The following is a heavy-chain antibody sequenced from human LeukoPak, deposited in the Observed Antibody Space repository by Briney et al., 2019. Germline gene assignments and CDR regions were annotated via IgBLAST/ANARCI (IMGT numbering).Heavy chain of an antibody. D-gene: IGHD3-10*01. CDR3: ARDYYDSGSYGGISFDY. CDR1: GYTFTSYD. Sequence: GASVKVSCKASGYTFTSYDINWVRQATGQGLEWMGWMNPNSGNTGYAQKFQGRVTMTRNTSISTTYMELSSLRSEDTAVYYCARDYYDSGSYGGISFDYWGQGTLVTVSS. V-gene: IGHV1-8*01. CDR2: MNPNSGNT. J-gene: IGHJ4*02.